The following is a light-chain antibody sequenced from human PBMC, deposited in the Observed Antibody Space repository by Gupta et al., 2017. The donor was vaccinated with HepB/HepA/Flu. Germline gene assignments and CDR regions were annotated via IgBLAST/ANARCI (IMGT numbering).Light chain of an antibody. CDR2: GAS. CDR3: QQYGSSLWT. V-gene: IGKV3-20*01. CDR1: QSVSSTY. J-gene: IGKJ1*01. Sequence: EVVLTQSPGTLSLSPGERATLSCRASQSVSSTYLAWYQQKPGQSPRLLIDGASSRATGIPDRFSGSGAGTYFTLTISILEPEDFAVYYCQQYGSSLWTFGQGTKVEIK.